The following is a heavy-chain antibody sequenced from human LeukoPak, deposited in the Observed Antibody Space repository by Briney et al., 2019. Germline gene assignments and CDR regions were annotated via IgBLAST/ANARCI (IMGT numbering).Heavy chain of an antibody. J-gene: IGHJ5*02. CDR3: ARDQGSSNWFDP. Sequence: SETLSLTCTVSGVSISSRGYCWDWLRPPPGKGLEWIGSIYYSGSTYYNPSLKSRVTISVDTSKNQFSLQLSSVTAADTAVYYCARDQGSSNWFDPWGQGTLVTVSS. D-gene: IGHD6-13*01. V-gene: IGHV4-39*07. CDR1: GVSISSRGYC. CDR2: IYYSGST.